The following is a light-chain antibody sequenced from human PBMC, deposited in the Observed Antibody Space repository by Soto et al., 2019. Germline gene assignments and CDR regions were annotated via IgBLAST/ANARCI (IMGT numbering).Light chain of an antibody. V-gene: IGKV3D-15*01. CDR2: GAS. CDR3: QQYNNWPPWT. CDR1: QSVSSSY. Sequence: EILLTQSPDTLSLSPGERATLSCRASQSVSSSYLAWYQQKPGQAPRLLIYGASSRATGIPARFSGSGSGTEFTLTISSLQSEDFAVYYCQQYNNWPPWTFGQGTKVDIK. J-gene: IGKJ1*01.